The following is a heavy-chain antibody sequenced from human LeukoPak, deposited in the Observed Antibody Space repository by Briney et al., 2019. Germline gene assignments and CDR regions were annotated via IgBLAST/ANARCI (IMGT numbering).Heavy chain of an antibody. D-gene: IGHD5-12*01. V-gene: IGHV3-48*01. CDR2: ISDSSAM. CDR1: GFTFSTYS. CDR3: ARDGGYSGYDADC. Sequence: GGSLRLSSAASGFTFSTYSMKWVRQAPGKGLEWVSYISDSSAMYYADSVRGRFTISRENDKNSLFLQMNSLRAEDTAVYYCARDGGYSGYDADCWGQGTLVTVSS. J-gene: IGHJ4*01.